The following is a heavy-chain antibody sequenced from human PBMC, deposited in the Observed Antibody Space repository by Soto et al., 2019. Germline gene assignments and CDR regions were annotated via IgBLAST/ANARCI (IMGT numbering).Heavy chain of an antibody. Sequence: QVQLQESGPGLVRPSQTLSLTCTVSGGSISTDHYHWTWIRQAPGKGLEWIGYIHYSGSIQFNPSLPSRVSMSVDTSKNLFSLRLSSVTAADTAVYFCAREDDGGDRDYDGLDVWGQGTTVTVSS. J-gene: IGHJ6*02. CDR3: AREDDGGDRDYDGLDV. V-gene: IGHV4-30-4*01. CDR1: GGSISTDHYH. CDR2: IHYSGSI. D-gene: IGHD2-21*02.